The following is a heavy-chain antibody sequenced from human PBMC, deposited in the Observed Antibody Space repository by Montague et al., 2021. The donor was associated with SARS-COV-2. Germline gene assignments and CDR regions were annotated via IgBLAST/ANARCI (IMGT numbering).Heavy chain of an antibody. J-gene: IGHJ6*02. CDR2: ISSSSSYI. D-gene: IGHD2-2*01. CDR3: ASYQNYYYYYGMDV. Sequence: SLSLSCAASGFTFSSYSMNWVRQAPGKGLEWVSSISSSSSYIYHADSVKGRFTISRDNAKNSLYLQMNSLRAEDTAVYYCASYQNYYYYYGMDVWGQGTTVTVSS. CDR1: GFTFSSYS. V-gene: IGHV3-21*01.